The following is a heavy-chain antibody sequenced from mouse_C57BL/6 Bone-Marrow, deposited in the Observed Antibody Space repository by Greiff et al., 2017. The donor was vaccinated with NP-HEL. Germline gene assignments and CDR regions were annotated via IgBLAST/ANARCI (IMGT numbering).Heavy chain of an antibody. Sequence: QVQLQQPGAELVRPGTSVKLSCKASGYTFTSYWMHWVKQRPGQGLEWIGVIDPSDSYTNYNQKFKGKATLTVDTSSSTAYMQLSSLTSEDSAVYYYARWYYWYFDVWGTGTTVTVSS. J-gene: IGHJ1*03. CDR2: IDPSDSYT. CDR1: GYTFTSYW. V-gene: IGHV1-59*01. CDR3: ARWYYWYFDV. D-gene: IGHD1-1*02.